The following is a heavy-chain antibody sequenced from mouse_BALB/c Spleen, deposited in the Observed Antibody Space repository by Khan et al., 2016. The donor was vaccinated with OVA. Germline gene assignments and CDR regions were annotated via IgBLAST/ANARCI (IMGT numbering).Heavy chain of an antibody. D-gene: IGHD3-2*02. Sequence: VQLQQSGAELVRPGASVKLSCKTSGYIFTSYRIHWVKQRSGQGLEWIARIYPGTDNTSYNEKFKDKATLTSDKSSSTAYMQLSSLKSEDSAVYFCAREEALYYFDYWGQGTTLTVSS. J-gene: IGHJ2*01. CDR2: IYPGTDNT. CDR3: AREEALYYFDY. V-gene: IGHV1S132*01. CDR1: GYIFTSYR.